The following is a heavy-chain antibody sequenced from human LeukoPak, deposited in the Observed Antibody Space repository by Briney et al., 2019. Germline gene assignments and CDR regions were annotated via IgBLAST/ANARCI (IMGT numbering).Heavy chain of an antibody. J-gene: IGHJ4*02. V-gene: IGHV1-2*06. CDR3: AREDVSAYYFDY. CDR1: GYTFTGYY. Sequence: GASVKVSCKASGYTFTGYYMHWVRQAPGQGLEWMGRINPNSGGTNYAQNFQGRVTMTRDTSIGTAYMELSRLRSDDTAVYYCAREDVSAYYFDYWGQGTLVTVSS. D-gene: IGHD3-16*01. CDR2: INPNSGGT.